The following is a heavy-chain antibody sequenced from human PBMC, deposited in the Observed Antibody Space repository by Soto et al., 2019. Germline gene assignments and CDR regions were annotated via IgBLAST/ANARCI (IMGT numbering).Heavy chain of an antibody. J-gene: IGHJ2*01. V-gene: IGHV3-23*01. D-gene: IGHD6-6*01. CDR1: GFTFSSYA. CDR3: AKGPLIAARPMYFDL. CDR2: VSGSGGST. Sequence: EVQMLESGGGLVQPGGSLRLSCAASGFTFSSYAMSWVRQAPGKGLEWVSAVSGSGGSTYHADSVKGRFTISRDNSKNTLYLQMNSLRADDTAVYYCAKGPLIAARPMYFDLWGRDTLVTVSS.